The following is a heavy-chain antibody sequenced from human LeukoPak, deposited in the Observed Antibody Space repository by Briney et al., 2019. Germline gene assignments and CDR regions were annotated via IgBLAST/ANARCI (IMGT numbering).Heavy chain of an antibody. CDR2: ILFVVST. CDR3: ARQPHLRGYSGYDFYPNWFDP. D-gene: IGHD5-12*01. Sequence: SESPSLTSTQPPDSTLASIYYSGSIRQPPGNWIGCRGFILFVVSTSNQPSLKSRVTISVDTSKNQSSLKLSSVTAAVTAVYYCARQPHLRGYSGYDFYPNWFDPWGQGTLVIVSS. CDR1: PDSTLASIYY. J-gene: IGHJ5*02. V-gene: IGHV4-39*01.